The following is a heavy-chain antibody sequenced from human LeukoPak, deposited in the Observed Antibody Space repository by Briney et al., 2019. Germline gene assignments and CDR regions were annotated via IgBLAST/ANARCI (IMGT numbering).Heavy chain of an antibody. CDR2: INHSGST. D-gene: IGHD6-13*01. Sequence: SETLSLTCAVYGGSFSGYYWSWIRQPPGKGLEWIGEINHSGSTNYNPSLKSRVTISVDTSKNQFSLKLSSVTAADTAVYYCARVLIAAVGTVDPFDYWGQGTLVTVSS. CDR3: ARVLIAAVGTVDPFDY. CDR1: GGSFSGYY. J-gene: IGHJ4*02. V-gene: IGHV4-34*01.